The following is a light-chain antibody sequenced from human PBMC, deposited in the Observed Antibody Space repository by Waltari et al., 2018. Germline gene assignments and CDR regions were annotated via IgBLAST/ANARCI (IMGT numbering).Light chain of an antibody. Sequence: EIVLTQSPGTLSLSPGERATLSCRASQTINSGDLAWYQQKPDQTPRRLIHLTYTRATVIPDGFSGSGSGTEFTLTISRMEPEDFAVYLCQQYGKGGSSPPTFGQGTKVEIK. CDR1: QTINSGD. CDR2: LTY. V-gene: IGKV3-20*01. CDR3: QQYGKGGSSPPT. J-gene: IGKJ1*01.